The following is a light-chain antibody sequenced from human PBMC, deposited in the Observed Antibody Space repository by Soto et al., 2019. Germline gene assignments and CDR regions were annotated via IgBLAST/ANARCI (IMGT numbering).Light chain of an antibody. J-gene: IGKJ4*01. V-gene: IGKV1-27*01. CDR2: GAS. CDR1: QDISNY. CDR3: HQRADNPQLT. Sequence: QMTHXRSTRAAYVGLSVTTPRREIQDISNYLAWYMQKPPKVPXLXXXGASTSKPGVPQRISSSGSGTDFTLTTSSRKPEDFANYYCHQRADNPQLTFGRGTKV.